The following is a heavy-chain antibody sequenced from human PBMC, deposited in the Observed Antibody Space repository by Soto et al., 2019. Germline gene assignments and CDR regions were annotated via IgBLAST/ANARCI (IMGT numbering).Heavy chain of an antibody. D-gene: IGHD3-10*01. CDR1: GFTFSSYA. CDR3: ANAAMVRGAYYYYGMDV. J-gene: IGHJ6*02. CDR2: ISGSGGST. Sequence: GGSLRLSCAASGFTFSSYAMSWIRQAPGKGLEWVSAISGSGGSTYYADSVKGRFTISRDNSKNTLYLQMNSLRAEDTAVYYCANAAMVRGAYYYYGMDVWGQGXTVTVYS. V-gene: IGHV3-23*01.